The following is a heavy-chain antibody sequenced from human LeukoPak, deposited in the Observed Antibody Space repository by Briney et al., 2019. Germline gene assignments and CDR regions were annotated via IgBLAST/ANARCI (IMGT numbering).Heavy chain of an antibody. D-gene: IGHD5-18*01. Sequence: SETLALTCTVSGGSINNYYWSWVRQPPGAGLEWLAYIYYTGSTNYNPSLKTRLTISVDTSKNQFSLKLSSVTAADTAVYYCASTRGNSYAYYYGMDVWGQGTTVTVSS. V-gene: IGHV4-59*12. CDR2: IYYTGST. CDR3: ASTRGNSYAYYYGMDV. J-gene: IGHJ6*02. CDR1: GGSINNYY.